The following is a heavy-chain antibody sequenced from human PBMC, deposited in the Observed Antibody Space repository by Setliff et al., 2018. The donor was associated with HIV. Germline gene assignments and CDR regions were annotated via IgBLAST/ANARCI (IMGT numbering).Heavy chain of an antibody. J-gene: IGHJ3*02. CDR3: ARATPGYNYGSRHAFDI. CDR1: GGSISSSNW. CDR2: IYHGGST. Sequence: NPSETLSLTCAVSGGSISSSNWWSWVRQPPGKGLEWIGEIYHGGSTNYNPSLKSRVTISVDKSKNQFSLKLSSVTAADTAVYYCARATPGYNYGSRHAFDIWGQGTKVTVSS. V-gene: IGHV4-4*02. D-gene: IGHD5-18*01.